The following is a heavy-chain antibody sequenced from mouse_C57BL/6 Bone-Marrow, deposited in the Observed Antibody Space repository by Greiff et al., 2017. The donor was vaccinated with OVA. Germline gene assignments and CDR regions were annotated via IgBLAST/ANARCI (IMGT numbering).Heavy chain of an antibody. J-gene: IGHJ3*01. CDR2: ITHSGET. CDR1: GFPITSGYY. CDR3: AGDIHYYGSIAY. D-gene: IGHD1-1*01. V-gene: IGHV12-3*01. Sequence: VKLMESGPGLVKPSQSLFLTCSITGFPITSGYYWIWIRQSPGKPLEWMGYITHSGETFYNPSLQSPISITRETSKNQFFLQLNSVTTEDTAMYYCAGDIHYYGSIAYWGQGTLVTVSA.